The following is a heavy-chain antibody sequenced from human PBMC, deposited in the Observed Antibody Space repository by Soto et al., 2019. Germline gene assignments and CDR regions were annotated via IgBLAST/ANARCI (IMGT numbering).Heavy chain of an antibody. J-gene: IGHJ6*02. V-gene: IGHV1-69*18. D-gene: IGHD2-2*01. CDR3: ARAVVLTFSRFYDVDV. CDR2: LIPMFGTT. Sequence: QVQLVQSGAEVKTPGSSVKVSCEASGGTFSSYSINWVRQAPGQGLEWMGRLIPMFGTTDYAQRFQGRVTFTADESTSTASMEVNNLTSENTAVYYCARAVVLTFSRFYDVDVWGQGTTVTVSS. CDR1: GGTFSSYS.